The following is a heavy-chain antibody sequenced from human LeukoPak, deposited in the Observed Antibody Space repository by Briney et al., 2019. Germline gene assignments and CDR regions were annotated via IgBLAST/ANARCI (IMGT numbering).Heavy chain of an antibody. D-gene: IGHD3-3*01. J-gene: IGHJ3*02. CDR3: ARELRLSFSPNAFGI. CDR1: GYTFTSYY. CDR2: INPSGGST. V-gene: IGHV1-46*01. Sequence: GASVKVSCKASGYTFTSYYMHWVRQAPGQGLEWMGIINPSGGSTSYAQKFQGRVTMTRDTSTSTVYMELSSLRSEDTAVYYCARELRLSFSPNAFGIWGQGTMVTVSS.